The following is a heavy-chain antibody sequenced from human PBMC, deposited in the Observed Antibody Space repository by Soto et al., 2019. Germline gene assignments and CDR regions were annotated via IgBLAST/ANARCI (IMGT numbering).Heavy chain of an antibody. Sequence: ASVKVSCKASGYTFTGYYMHWVLQAPGQGLEWMGWINPNSGGTNYAQKFQGWVTMTRDTSISTAYMELSRLRSDDTAVYYCARESGDYYDSSGYYAFDIWGQGTMVTVSS. V-gene: IGHV1-2*04. CDR3: ARESGDYYDSSGYYAFDI. CDR2: INPNSGGT. J-gene: IGHJ3*02. D-gene: IGHD3-22*01. CDR1: GYTFTGYY.